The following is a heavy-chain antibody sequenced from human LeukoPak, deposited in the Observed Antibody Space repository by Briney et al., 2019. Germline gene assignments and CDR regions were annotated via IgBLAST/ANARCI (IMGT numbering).Heavy chain of an antibody. Sequence: ASVKVSSKPSDYTFSAYGITWVRHAPGQGLEWVGWISVDNGNTKYAQTLQGRVTITTDTSTSTAYTVYMELRSLRSDDTAVYYCARDRGSDYPRWFGPWGQGTLVTVSS. J-gene: IGHJ5*02. CDR3: ARDRGSDYPRWFGP. CDR1: DYTFSAYG. CDR2: ISVDNGNT. D-gene: IGHD4-17*01. V-gene: IGHV1-18*01.